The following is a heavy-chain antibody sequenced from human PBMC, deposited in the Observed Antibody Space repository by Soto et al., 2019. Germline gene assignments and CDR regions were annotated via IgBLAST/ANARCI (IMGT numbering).Heavy chain of an antibody. CDR1: GFTFSSYG. Sequence: WGSLRLSCAASGFTFSSYGMHWVRQAPGRGLEWVAVIWYDGSNKYYADSVKGRFTISRDNAKNSLYLQMNSLRAEDTAVYYCARYSSGWLNLPFDYWGQGTLVTVSS. D-gene: IGHD6-19*01. CDR3: ARYSSGWLNLPFDY. V-gene: IGHV3-33*03. CDR2: IWYDGSNK. J-gene: IGHJ4*02.